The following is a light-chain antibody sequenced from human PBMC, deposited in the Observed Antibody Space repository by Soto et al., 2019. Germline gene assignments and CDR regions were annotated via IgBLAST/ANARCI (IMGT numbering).Light chain of an antibody. CDR2: GAS. CDR1: QSVSSN. V-gene: IGKV3-15*01. J-gene: IGKJ3*01. Sequence: IVMTQSPAALPVSPGERAPLSCRASQSVSSNLAWYQQKPGQAPRFLIYGASTRATGIPARFSGSGSGTDFTLTISSLEPEDIAAYYCQQRANGVTFGPGTKVDIK. CDR3: QQRANGVT.